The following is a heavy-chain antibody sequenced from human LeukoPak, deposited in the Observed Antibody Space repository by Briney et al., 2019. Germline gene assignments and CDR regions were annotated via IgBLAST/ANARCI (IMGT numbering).Heavy chain of an antibody. CDR3: ASTYDLDISGYYPFDY. CDR2: LGKSGSST. CDR1: GLNFNSHP. D-gene: IGHD3-22*01. V-gene: IGHV3-64*01. Sequence: GGSLRLFWSGSGLNFNSHPMHWIPQAPGEGLGYFSGLGKSGSSTYSANSVKGRFTISRDNSKNTLYLQMGSLRAEDMAVYYCASTYDLDISGYYPFDYWGQGTLVTVSS. J-gene: IGHJ4*02.